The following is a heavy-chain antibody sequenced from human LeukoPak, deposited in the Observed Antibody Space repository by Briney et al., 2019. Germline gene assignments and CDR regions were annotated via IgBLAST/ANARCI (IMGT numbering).Heavy chain of an antibody. Sequence: GGSLRLSCAASGFTFSTHSMNWVRQAPGKGLEWISYISSSSNTIYYADSVKGRFTISRDNAKNSLYLQMNSLRAEDTAMYYCARERITLVRGVYHEDIDYWGQGTLVTVPS. D-gene: IGHD3-10*01. V-gene: IGHV3-48*01. CDR1: GFTFSTHS. J-gene: IGHJ4*02. CDR2: ISSSSNTI. CDR3: ARERITLVRGVYHEDIDY.